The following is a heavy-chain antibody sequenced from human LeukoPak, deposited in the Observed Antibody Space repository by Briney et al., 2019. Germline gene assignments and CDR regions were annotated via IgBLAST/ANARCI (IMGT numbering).Heavy chain of an antibody. V-gene: IGHV3-49*04. CDR3: TRNRGIATAGILQAPHDY. J-gene: IGHJ4*02. CDR2: IRSKPYGETT. CDR1: GFAFGDYA. Sequence: GRSLRLSCSASGFAFGDYAMSWVRQAPGGGQEWVGFIRSKPYGETTEYAASAKGRFTISRDDSKNIVYLQMNSLKVEDTALYYCTRNRGIATAGILQAPHDYWGQGTHVTVSS. D-gene: IGHD6-13*01.